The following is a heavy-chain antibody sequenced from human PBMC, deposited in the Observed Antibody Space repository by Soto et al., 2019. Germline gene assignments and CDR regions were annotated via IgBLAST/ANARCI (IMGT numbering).Heavy chain of an antibody. V-gene: IGHV3-33*01. J-gene: IGHJ5*02. CDR2: IWYDGSNK. CDR1: GFTCSSYG. CDR3: ARDRAAAGTNWFDP. D-gene: IGHD6-13*01. Sequence: GGFLRLSCAASGFTCSSYGMHWVRQAPGKGLEWVAVIWYDGSNKYYADSVKGRFTISRDNSKNTLYLQMNSLRAEDTSVYYCARDRAAAGTNWFDPWGQGTLVTVSS.